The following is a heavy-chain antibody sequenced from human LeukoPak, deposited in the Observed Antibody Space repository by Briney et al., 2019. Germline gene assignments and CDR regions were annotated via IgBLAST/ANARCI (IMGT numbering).Heavy chain of an antibody. D-gene: IGHD3-22*01. Sequence: ASVKVSCKASGYTFTSYGISWVRQATGQGLEWMGWMNPNSGNTGHAQKFQGRVTMTRNTSISTAYMELSSLRSEDTAVYYCAYTMIHPDAFDIWGQGTMVTVSS. CDR1: GYTFTSYG. V-gene: IGHV1-8*02. CDR3: AYTMIHPDAFDI. CDR2: MNPNSGNT. J-gene: IGHJ3*02.